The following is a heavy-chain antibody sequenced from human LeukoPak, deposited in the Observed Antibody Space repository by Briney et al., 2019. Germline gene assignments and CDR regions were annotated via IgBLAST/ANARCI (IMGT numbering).Heavy chain of an antibody. CDR2: IYYSGST. J-gene: IGHJ4*02. CDR3: ARISYYDSSGYYYPLFDY. D-gene: IGHD3-22*01. V-gene: IGHV4-39*01. CDR1: GGSISSSSYY. Sequence: PSETLSLTCTVPGGSISSSSYYWGWIRQPPGKGLEWIGSIYYSGSTYYNPSLKSRVTISVDTSKNQFSLKLSSVTAADTAVYYCARISYYDSSGYYYPLFDYWGQGTLVTVSS.